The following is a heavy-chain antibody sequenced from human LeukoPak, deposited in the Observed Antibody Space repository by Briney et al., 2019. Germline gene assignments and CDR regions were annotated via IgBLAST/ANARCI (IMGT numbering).Heavy chain of an antibody. CDR3: ARDSLRWLYGMDV. J-gene: IGHJ6*02. V-gene: IGHV3-23*01. Sequence: GGSLRLSCAASGFTFSSYAMGWVRQAPGKGLEWVSAISGSGGSTYYADSVKGRFTISRDNSKNTLYLQMNSLRAEDTAVYYCARDSLRWLYGMDVWGQGTTVTVSS. D-gene: IGHD5-24*01. CDR1: GFTFSSYA. CDR2: ISGSGGST.